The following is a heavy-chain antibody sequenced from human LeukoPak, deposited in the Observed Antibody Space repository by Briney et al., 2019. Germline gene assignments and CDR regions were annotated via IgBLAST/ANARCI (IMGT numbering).Heavy chain of an antibody. CDR3: ARRGSIAARSYYYYYMDV. J-gene: IGHJ6*03. V-gene: IGHV4-4*09. Sequence: SETLSLTCTVSGGSISRYYWSWIRQPPGTGPEWIGDIYTSVSSNYNPSLKSRVTISLDTSKNQFSLELSSVTAADTAVYYCARRGSIAARSYYYYYMDVWGKGTTVTVSS. D-gene: IGHD6-6*01. CDR1: GGSISRYY. CDR2: IYTSVSS.